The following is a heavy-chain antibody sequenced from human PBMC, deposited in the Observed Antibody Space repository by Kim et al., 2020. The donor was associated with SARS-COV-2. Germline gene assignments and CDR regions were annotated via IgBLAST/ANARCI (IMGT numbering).Heavy chain of an antibody. J-gene: IGHJ4*02. CDR1: GGSISSSY. CDR2: IYYSGST. CDR3: ARSPLWLPFDY. V-gene: IGHV4-59*01. Sequence: SETLSLTCIVSGGSISSSYWTWIRQPPGKGLEWIGYIYYSGSTNYNPSLKSRVTISVDTSKNQFSLKLSSVTAADTAVYYCARSPLWLPFDYWGQGTLVTVSS. D-gene: IGHD3-10*01.